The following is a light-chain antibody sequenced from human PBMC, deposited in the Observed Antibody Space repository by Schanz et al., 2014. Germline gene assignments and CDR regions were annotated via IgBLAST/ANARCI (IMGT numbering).Light chain of an antibody. V-gene: IGLV1-51*01. CDR2: DNN. Sequence: QSVLTQRPSASGTPGQRVTISCSGSSANIGINYVYWYQQLPGTAPKLLIYDNNKRPSEIPDRFSGSKSGTSATLGITGLQTGDEADYYCGTWDSSLSADWVFGGGTKLTVL. CDR3: GTWDSSLSADWV. J-gene: IGLJ3*02. CDR1: SANIGINY.